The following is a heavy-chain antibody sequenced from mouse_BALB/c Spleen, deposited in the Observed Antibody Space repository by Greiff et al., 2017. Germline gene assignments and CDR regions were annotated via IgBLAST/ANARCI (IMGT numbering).Heavy chain of an antibody. J-gene: IGHJ3*01. CDR1: GFTFSDYY. CDR3: ARDLGDYDDY. D-gene: IGHD2-4*01. V-gene: IGHV5-4*02. CDR2: ISDGGSYT. Sequence: EVQLQESGGGLVKPGGSLKLSCAASGFTFSDYYMYWVRQTPEKRLEWVATISDGGSYTYYPDSVKGRFTISRDNAKNNLYLQMSSLKSEDTAMYYCARDLGDYDDYWGQGTLVTVSA.